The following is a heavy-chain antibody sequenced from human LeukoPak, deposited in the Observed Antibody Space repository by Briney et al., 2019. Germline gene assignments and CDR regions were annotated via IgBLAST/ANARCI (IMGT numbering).Heavy chain of an antibody. V-gene: IGHV4-34*01. J-gene: IGHJ6*03. Sequence: WETLSLTGAVYGGTFSGYYWSWIRQPPGKRLEWVGESKDSGGTNYNPSLKSRVTISADKSKNQVSLKLTSVTAADTAVYYCARLSVIVGAALEHYYYYMDVWGQGTTVTVSS. D-gene: IGHD1-26*01. CDR3: ARLSVIVGAALEHYYYYMDV. CDR2: SKDSGGT. CDR1: GGTFSGYY.